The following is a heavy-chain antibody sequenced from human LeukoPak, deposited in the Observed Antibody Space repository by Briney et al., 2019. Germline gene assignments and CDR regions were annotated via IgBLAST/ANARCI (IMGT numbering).Heavy chain of an antibody. CDR1: GASIRSGDYY. D-gene: IGHD2-15*01. V-gene: IGHV4-30-4*01. CDR2: IYDSGST. Sequence: PSQTLSLACTVSGASIRSGDYYWSWIRQPPGKGLEWIGYIYDSGSTYYNPSLKSRITISVDTSENRFSLKLSSVTATDTAVYYCARDCSGGSCYGAFDIWGQGTMVTVSS. CDR3: ARDCSGGSCYGAFDI. J-gene: IGHJ3*02.